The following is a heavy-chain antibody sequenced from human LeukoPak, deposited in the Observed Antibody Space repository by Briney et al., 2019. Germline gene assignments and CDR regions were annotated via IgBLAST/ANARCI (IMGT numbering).Heavy chain of an antibody. Sequence: PGGSLRLSCAASGFTFSSYGMHWVRQAPGKGLEWVAVISYDGSNKYYADSVKGRFTISRDNSKNTLYLQMNSLRAEDTAVYYCTRHGGYSYGNDYWGQGTLVTVSS. D-gene: IGHD5-18*01. CDR1: GFTFSSYG. CDR3: TRHGGYSYGNDY. CDR2: ISYDGSNK. V-gene: IGHV3-30*03. J-gene: IGHJ4*02.